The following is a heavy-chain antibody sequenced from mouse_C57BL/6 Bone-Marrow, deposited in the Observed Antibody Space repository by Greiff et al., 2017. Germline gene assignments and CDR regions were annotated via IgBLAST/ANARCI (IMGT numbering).Heavy chain of an antibody. Sequence: EVQLQQSGAELVRPGASVKLSCTASGFNIKDDYMHWVKQRPEQGLEWIGWIDPENGDTEYASKFQGKATIKADTSSNTAYLQLSSLTSEDTAVYYCCSYYDYYWFAYWGQGTLVTVSA. V-gene: IGHV14-4*01. CDR2: IDPENGDT. CDR3: CSYYDYYWFAY. D-gene: IGHD2-4*01. CDR1: GFNIKDDY. J-gene: IGHJ3*01.